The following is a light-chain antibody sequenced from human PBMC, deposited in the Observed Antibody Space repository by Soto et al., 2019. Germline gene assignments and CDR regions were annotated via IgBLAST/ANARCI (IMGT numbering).Light chain of an antibody. Sequence: QSALTQPPSASGSPGQSVTISCTGTSSDVGNYNYVSWYQQHPGKAPKLMIYEVSKRPSGVPDRFSGSKSGNTASLTVSGLQDEDEAEYYCTSYAAGKNVVFGGGTKLTVL. CDR1: SSDVGNYNY. CDR3: TSYAAGKNVV. CDR2: EVS. J-gene: IGLJ2*01. V-gene: IGLV2-8*01.